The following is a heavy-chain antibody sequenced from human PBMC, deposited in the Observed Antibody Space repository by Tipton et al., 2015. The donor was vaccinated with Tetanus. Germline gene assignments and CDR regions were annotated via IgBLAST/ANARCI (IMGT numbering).Heavy chain of an antibody. CDR3: AREADCSGGICFSGDFDN. D-gene: IGHD2-15*01. Sequence: SLRLSCAASGFIFSSYGIHWVRQAPGKGLEWVAVSWYDGTDKYYADSVKGRFTISRDNSKNTLYRQMNSLRAEDTAVYYCAREADCSGGICFSGDFDNWGQGTQVTVSS. V-gene: IGHV3-33*01. CDR1: GFIFSSYG. CDR2: SWYDGTDK. J-gene: IGHJ4*02.